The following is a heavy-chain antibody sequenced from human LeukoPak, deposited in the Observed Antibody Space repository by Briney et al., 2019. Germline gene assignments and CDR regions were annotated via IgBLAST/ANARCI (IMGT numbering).Heavy chain of an antibody. CDR3: ARRRGVYRYCSSTSCHGAFDY. D-gene: IGHD2-2*01. V-gene: IGHV4-39*01. J-gene: IGHJ4*02. CDR1: GFTVSSYY. CDR2: IYYSGST. Sequence: PGGSLRLSCAASGFTVSSYYWGWIRQPPGKGLEWIGSIYYSGSTYYNPSLKSRVTISVDTSKNQFSLKLSSVTAADTAVYYCARRRGVYRYCSSTSCHGAFDYWGQGTLVTVSS.